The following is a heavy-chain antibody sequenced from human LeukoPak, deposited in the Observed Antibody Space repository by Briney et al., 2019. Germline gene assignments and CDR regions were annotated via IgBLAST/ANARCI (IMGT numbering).Heavy chain of an antibody. V-gene: IGHV4-59*08. D-gene: IGHD3-9*01. CDR3: ARGGFRFFDWGGY. CDR2: IYYSGST. CDR1: GGSISSYY. J-gene: IGHJ4*02. Sequence: SETLSLTCTVSGGSISSYYWSWIRQPPGKGLEWIGYIYYSGSTYYNPSLKSRVTISIDTSKNQFSLKLSSVTAADTAVYYCARGGFRFFDWGGYWGQGILVTVSS.